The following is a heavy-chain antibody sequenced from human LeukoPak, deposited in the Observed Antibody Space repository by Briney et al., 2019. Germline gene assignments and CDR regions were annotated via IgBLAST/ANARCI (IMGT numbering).Heavy chain of an antibody. Sequence: GASVKVSCKAFGYTFTSYGISRVRQALGQGLEWMGWISAYNGNTNYAQKLQGRVTMTTDTSTSTAYMELRSLRSDDTAVYYCARVLDTAMGPKAAINWFDPWGQGTLVTVSS. CDR3: ARVLDTAMGPKAAINWFDP. V-gene: IGHV1-18*01. CDR1: GYTFTSYG. CDR2: ISAYNGNT. D-gene: IGHD5-18*01. J-gene: IGHJ5*02.